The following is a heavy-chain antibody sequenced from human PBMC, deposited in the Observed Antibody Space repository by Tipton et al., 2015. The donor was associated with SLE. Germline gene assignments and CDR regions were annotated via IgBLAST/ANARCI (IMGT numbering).Heavy chain of an antibody. CDR1: GGSISSSHYY. CDR2: IYSSGGT. D-gene: IGHD3-22*01. Sequence: TLSLTCTVSGGSISSSHYYWDWIRQPPGKGLEWLGSIYSSGGTYYNPSLKSRVTMSVDTSKNQFSLRVTSVTAADTAVYYCARDGPDTSGYYLDYWGQGILVTVSS. J-gene: IGHJ4*02. CDR3: ARDGPDTSGYYLDY. V-gene: IGHV4-39*07.